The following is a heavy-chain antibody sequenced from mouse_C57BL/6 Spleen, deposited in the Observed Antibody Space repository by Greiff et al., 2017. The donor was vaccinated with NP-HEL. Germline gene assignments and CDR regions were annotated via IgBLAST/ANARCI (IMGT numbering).Heavy chain of an antibody. CDR2: IDPNSGGT. CDR3: ARPMSNYLYYFDY. V-gene: IGHV1-72*01. D-gene: IGHD2-5*01. J-gene: IGHJ2*01. CDR1: GYTFTSYW. Sequence: QVQLKQPGAELVKPGASVKLSCKASGYTFTSYWMHWVKQRPGRGLEWIGRIDPNSGGTKYNEKFKSKATLTVDKPSSTAYMQLSSLTSEDSAVYYCARPMSNYLYYFDYWGQGTTLTVSS.